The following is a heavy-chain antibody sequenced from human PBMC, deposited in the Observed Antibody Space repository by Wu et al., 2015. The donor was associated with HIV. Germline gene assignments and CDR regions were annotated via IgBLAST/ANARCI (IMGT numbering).Heavy chain of an antibody. CDR3: ARGQGAAGTIDY. CDR1: GYIFTSYD. Sequence: QVQLVQSGAEVKKPGSSVKVSCKASGYIFTSYDINWVRQATGQGLEWMGWMNPNSGNTGYAQKFQGRVTVTRNISISTAYMELSSLRSEDTAVYFCARGQGAAGTIDYWGHGTLLTVSX. J-gene: IGHJ4*01. CDR2: MNPNSGNT. V-gene: IGHV1-8*01. D-gene: IGHD6-13*01.